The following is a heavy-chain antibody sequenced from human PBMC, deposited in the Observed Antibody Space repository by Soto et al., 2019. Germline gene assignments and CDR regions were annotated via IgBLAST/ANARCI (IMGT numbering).Heavy chain of an antibody. D-gene: IGHD2-15*01. CDR3: ARFKACIGGSGYPYFAY. CDR2: ISSDGSNT. Sequence: QVQLVESGGGVVQPGRSLRLSCAASGFTFSSYALHWVRQAPGKGLEWVAVISSDGSNTYYADSVKGRFTFSRDNSKNTLYLKITGRRAEDTPVYYWARFKACIGGSGYPYFAYWAREPWSPSPQ. CDR1: GFTFSSYA. V-gene: IGHV3-30-3*01. J-gene: IGHJ4*02.